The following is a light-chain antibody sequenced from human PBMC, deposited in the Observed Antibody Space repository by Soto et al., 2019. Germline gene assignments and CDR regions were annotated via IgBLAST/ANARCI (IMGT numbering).Light chain of an antibody. CDR2: DVS. CDR3: SSYTSINTHV. J-gene: IGLJ1*01. V-gene: IGLV2-14*01. CDR1: SSDVGGYNF. Sequence: QSVLTQPASVSGCPGQSITISCTGTSSDVGGYNFVSWYQQHPGKAPKLISSDVSNRPSGVSTRFSGSKSGNTASLTISGLQAEDEADYYCSSYTSINTHVFGTGTKLTVL.